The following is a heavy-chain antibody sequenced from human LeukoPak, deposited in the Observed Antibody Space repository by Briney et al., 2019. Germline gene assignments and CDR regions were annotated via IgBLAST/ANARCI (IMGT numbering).Heavy chain of an antibody. Sequence: GGSLRLSCAASGFTFSDYYMSWIRQAPGEGLEWVSYISSSGSTIYYADSVKGRFTIFRDNAKNSLYLQMNSLRAEDTAVYYCARDLGQYYDTSDNWFDPWGQGTLVTVSS. CDR2: ISSSGSTI. J-gene: IGHJ5*02. CDR3: ARDLGQYYDTSDNWFDP. CDR1: GFTFSDYY. D-gene: IGHD3-22*01. V-gene: IGHV3-11*04.